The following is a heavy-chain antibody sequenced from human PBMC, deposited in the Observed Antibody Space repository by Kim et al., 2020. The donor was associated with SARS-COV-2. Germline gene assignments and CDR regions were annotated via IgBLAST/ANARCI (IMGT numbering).Heavy chain of an antibody. CDR2: ISSSGSTI. D-gene: IGHD1-26*01. Sequence: GGSLRLSCAASGFTFSDYYMSWIRQAPGKGLEWVSYISSSGSTIYYADSVKGRFTISRDNAKNSLYLQMNSLRAEDTAVYYCARDNYSGSSDAFDIWGQGTMVTVSS. CDR1: GFTFSDYY. J-gene: IGHJ3*02. V-gene: IGHV3-11*01. CDR3: ARDNYSGSSDAFDI.